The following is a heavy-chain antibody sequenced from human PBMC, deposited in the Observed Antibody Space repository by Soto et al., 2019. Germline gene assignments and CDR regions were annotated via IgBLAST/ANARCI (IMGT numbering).Heavy chain of an antibody. V-gene: IGHV4-4*02. CDR1: GGSISSSNW. D-gene: IGHD3-22*01. CDR3: ASQYYYDSSGYYLNWFDP. Sequence: QVQLQESGPGLVKPSGTLSLTCAVSGGSISSSNWWSWVRQPPGKGLEWIGEIYHSGSTNYNPSLRSRVTISVDKSKNQFSLKLSSVTAADTAVYYCASQYYYDSSGYYLNWFDPWGQGTLVTVSS. CDR2: IYHSGST. J-gene: IGHJ5*02.